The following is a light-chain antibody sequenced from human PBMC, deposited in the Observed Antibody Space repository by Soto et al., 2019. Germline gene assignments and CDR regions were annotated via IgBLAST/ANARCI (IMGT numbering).Light chain of an antibody. Sequence: QSVLTQPASVSGSPGQSITISCTGTSSDVGSYNLVSWYQQHPGKAPKLMIYEGSKRPSGVSNRFSCAKSGNTASLTISWLRAEDGVVYYCCSYAGSHYVFGTGPKATVL. CDR3: CSYAGSHYV. J-gene: IGLJ1*01. V-gene: IGLV2-23*01. CDR1: SSDVGSYNL. CDR2: EGS.